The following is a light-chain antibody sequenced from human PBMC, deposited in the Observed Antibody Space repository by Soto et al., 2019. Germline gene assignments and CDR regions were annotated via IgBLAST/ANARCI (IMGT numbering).Light chain of an antibody. V-gene: IGKV3-15*01. Sequence: IVLTQSPATLSVSPGEKATLSCRASQSISSNLAWYQQKPGQAPRLLMYGASTRATAIPARFSGSGSGTEFTLNITSLQAEYIAVYYCQQYETWRVWTFGQGTKLEI. J-gene: IGKJ1*01. CDR3: QQYETWRVWT. CDR1: QSISSN. CDR2: GAS.